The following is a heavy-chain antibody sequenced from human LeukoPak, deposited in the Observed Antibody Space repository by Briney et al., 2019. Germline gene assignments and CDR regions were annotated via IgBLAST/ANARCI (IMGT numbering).Heavy chain of an antibody. CDR3: ARDQAYFDY. J-gene: IGHJ4*02. CDR1: AFTFSSYG. Sequence: PGGSLRLSCAVSAFTFSSYGMHWVRQAPGKGLEWVAVIWYDRSNKYYADSVKGRFTISRDNSKNTLYLQMNSLRTEDTAVYYCARDQAYFDYWGQGTLVTVSS. V-gene: IGHV3-33*01. CDR2: IWYDRSNK.